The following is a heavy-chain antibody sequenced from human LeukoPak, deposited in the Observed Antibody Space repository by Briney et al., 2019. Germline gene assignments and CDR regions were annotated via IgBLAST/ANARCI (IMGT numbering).Heavy chain of an antibody. CDR1: GYTFSDYS. Sequence: ASVMVSCKASGYTFSDYSIHWLRQAPGQGLEWMGRINPNSGGTAYAQNFQGRVTMTRDTAINTAYMELSGLTSDDTAVYYCARGGSGSGYLYYFDYWGQGTLVSVPS. J-gene: IGHJ4*02. CDR3: ARGGSGSGYLYYFDY. V-gene: IGHV1-2*06. D-gene: IGHD3-10*01. CDR2: INPNSGGT.